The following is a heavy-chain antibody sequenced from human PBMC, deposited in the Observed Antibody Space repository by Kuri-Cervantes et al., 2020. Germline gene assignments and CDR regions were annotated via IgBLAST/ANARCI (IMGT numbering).Heavy chain of an antibody. Sequence: SQTLSLTCAVSGYSINSGYFWAWIRQPPGKGLEWIGSINHIGSTYYTPSLKSRASISVDTSKNQFSLNLSSVTAADTAVYYCARRIVMVVVVIKGWFDPWGQGTLVTVSS. V-gene: IGHV4-38-2*01. CDR2: INHIGST. CDR1: GYSINSGYF. J-gene: IGHJ5*02. D-gene: IGHD3-22*01. CDR3: ARRIVMVVVVIKGWFDP.